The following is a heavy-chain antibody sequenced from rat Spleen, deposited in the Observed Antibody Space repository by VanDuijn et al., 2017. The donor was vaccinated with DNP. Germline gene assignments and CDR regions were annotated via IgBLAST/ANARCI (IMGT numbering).Heavy chain of an antibody. CDR3: ASEDYSVTFAY. CDR1: GFTFSSYW. CDR2: INTDGGST. V-gene: IGHV5-58*01. J-gene: IGHJ2*01. D-gene: IGHD1-1*01. Sequence: EVQLVETGGGSVQSGRSLKLSCVASGFTFSSYWMFWIRQAPGKGLEWVAVINTDGGSTYYPDSVKGRFTISRDNTKNTLYLQMNSLSTEDTATYYCASEDYSVTFAYWGQGVTVTVSS.